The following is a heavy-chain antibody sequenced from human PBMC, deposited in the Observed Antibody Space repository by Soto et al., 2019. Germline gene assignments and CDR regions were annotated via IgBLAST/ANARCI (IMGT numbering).Heavy chain of an antibody. V-gene: IGHV1-3*01. Sequence: ASVKVSCKASGYTFTSYAMHWVRQAPGQRLEWMGWINAGNGNTKYSQKFQGRVTITRDTSASTAYMELSSLRSEDTAVYYCAREASYYDSSGSLGPYYYYGMDDWGQGTTVTVSS. CDR1: GYTFTSYA. J-gene: IGHJ6*02. CDR3: AREASYYDSSGSLGPYYYYGMDD. CDR2: INAGNGNT. D-gene: IGHD3-22*01.